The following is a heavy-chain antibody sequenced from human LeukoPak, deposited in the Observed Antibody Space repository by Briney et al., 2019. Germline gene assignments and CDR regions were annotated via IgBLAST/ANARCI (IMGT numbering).Heavy chain of an antibody. V-gene: IGHV3-48*03. Sequence: GGSLRLSCAASGFTFSSYEMNWVRQAPGKGLEWVSYISSSGSTIYYADPVKGRFTISRDNSQNTLYLQMNSLRDDDTAVYYCAKEGDQFRGYLDAWGKGTTVTVSS. CDR2: ISSSGSTI. CDR1: GFTFSSYE. D-gene: IGHD3-16*01. J-gene: IGHJ6*03. CDR3: AKEGDQFRGYLDA.